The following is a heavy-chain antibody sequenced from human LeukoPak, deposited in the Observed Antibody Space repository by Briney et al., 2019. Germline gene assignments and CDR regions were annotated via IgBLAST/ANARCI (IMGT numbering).Heavy chain of an antibody. V-gene: IGHV3-73*01. CDR2: IRSKANSYAT. CDR3: YIVGASTRGY. Sequence: GGSLRLSCAASGFTFSGSAMHWVRQASGKGLEWVGRIRSKANSYATAYAASVKGRFTISRDDSQNTAYLQMYRLKTEDTAIYYCYIVGASTRGYWGQGTLVTVSS. D-gene: IGHD1-26*01. CDR1: GFTFSGSA. J-gene: IGHJ4*02.